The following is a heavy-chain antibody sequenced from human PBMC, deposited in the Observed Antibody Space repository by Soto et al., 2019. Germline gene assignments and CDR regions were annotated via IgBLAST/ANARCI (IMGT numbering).Heavy chain of an antibody. CDR2: ISYDGSNK. CDR3: ARGPSSLTHSDY. CDR1: GFTFSSYA. Sequence: RGSPTLSCAAYGFTFSSYAMYWVRQAPGKGLGWVAVISYDGSNKYYADSVKGRFTISRDNSKNTLYLKMNSLRAEDTAVYYCARGPSSLTHSDYSGQENLVTGSS. V-gene: IGHV3-30-3*01. J-gene: IGHJ4*02. D-gene: IGHD2-2*01.